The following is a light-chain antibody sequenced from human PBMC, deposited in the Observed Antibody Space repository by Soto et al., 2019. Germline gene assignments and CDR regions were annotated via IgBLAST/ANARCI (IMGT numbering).Light chain of an antibody. CDR1: SSDIGGYDY. CDR3: SSYTSSSTLV. J-gene: IGLJ2*01. Sequence: QSALTQPASVSGSPGQSITLSCTGTSSDIGGYDYVSWYQRHPGKAPKLIIYDVSNRPSGVSNRFSGSKSGNTASLTISGLQAEDEADYYCSSYTSSSTLVFGGGTKLTVL. V-gene: IGLV2-14*01. CDR2: DVS.